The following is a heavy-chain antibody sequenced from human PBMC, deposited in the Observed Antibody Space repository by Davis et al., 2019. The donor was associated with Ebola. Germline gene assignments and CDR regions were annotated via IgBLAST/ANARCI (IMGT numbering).Heavy chain of an antibody. J-gene: IGHJ6*04. CDR3: ARFIAVGGNYGMDV. D-gene: IGHD6-19*01. CDR2: IYPGDSDT. CDR1: GYSFTNYW. V-gene: IGHV5-51*01. Sequence: PGGSLRLSCKGSGYSFTNYWIAWVRQMPGKGLEWVGIIYPGDSDTRYSPSFQGQVTISVDKSISTAYLQWSSLKASDTAMYYCARFIAVGGNYGMDVWGKGTTVTVSS.